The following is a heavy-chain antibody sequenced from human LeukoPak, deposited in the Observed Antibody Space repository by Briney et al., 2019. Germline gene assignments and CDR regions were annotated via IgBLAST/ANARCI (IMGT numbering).Heavy chain of an antibody. D-gene: IGHD3-10*01. Sequence: GGSLRLSCAASGFTFSSYSMNWVRQAPGKGLEWVAVISYDGSNKYYADSVKGRFTISRDNSKNTLYLQMNSLRAEGTAVYYCARVVSDNYYYYGMDVWGQGTPVTVSS. J-gene: IGHJ6*02. CDR3: ARVVSDNYYYYGMDV. CDR2: ISYDGSNK. CDR1: GFTFSSYS. V-gene: IGHV3-30*04.